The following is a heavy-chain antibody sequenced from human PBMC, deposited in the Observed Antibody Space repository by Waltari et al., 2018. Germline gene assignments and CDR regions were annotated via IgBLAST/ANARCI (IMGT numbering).Heavy chain of an antibody. Sequence: EEKVVESGGGLVQPGESLRLSCVASGFTFGNSRFHWVRQTPGKGLVWVSVINSDETMTSYADSVKGRFTISRDNAKKTLYLQMNRLRAEDTAVYYCARVAQRTYRSPVPGRDYYYGMDVWGQGTTVTVSS. CDR2: INSDETMT. J-gene: IGHJ6*02. CDR3: ARVAQRTYRSPVPGRDYYYGMDV. D-gene: IGHD1-1*01. CDR1: GFTFGNSR. V-gene: IGHV3-74*01.